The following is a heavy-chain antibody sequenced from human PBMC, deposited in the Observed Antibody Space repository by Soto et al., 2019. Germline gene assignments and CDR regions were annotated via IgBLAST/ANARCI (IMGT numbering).Heavy chain of an antibody. V-gene: IGHV3-23*01. CDR1: GFTLTAYA. Sequence: EVQLLESGGGLVQPGGSLRLSCTASGFTLTAYAINWVRRAPGKGLEWVSATTGGAGLTYYADSVKGRFSVSSDTPGNSLSLQLSSLRPEDTAIYYCARVDRGSVARPTRLDPWGQGTLVTVSS. D-gene: IGHD2-21*01. CDR2: TTGGAGLT. CDR3: ARVDRGSVARPTRLDP. J-gene: IGHJ5*02.